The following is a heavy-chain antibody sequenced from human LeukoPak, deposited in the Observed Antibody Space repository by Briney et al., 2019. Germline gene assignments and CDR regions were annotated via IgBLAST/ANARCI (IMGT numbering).Heavy chain of an antibody. CDR3: ARGPDIVVVVAATHTTNRFDP. D-gene: IGHD2-15*01. J-gene: IGHJ5*02. V-gene: IGHV4-34*01. Sequence: SETLSLTCAVYGGSFSGYYWSWIRQPPGKGLEWIGEINHSGSTNYNPSLKSRVTISVDTSKNQFSLKLSSVTAADTAVYYCARGPDIVVVVAATHTTNRFDPWGQGTLVTVSS. CDR1: GGSFSGYY. CDR2: INHSGST.